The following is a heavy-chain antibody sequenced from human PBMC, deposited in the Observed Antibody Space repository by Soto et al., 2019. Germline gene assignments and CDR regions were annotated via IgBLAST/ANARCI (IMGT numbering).Heavy chain of an antibody. J-gene: IGHJ4*02. CDR2: IYPGDSDT. Sequence: GESLKLSCTGSGYSFTDYWIGWVRQMPGKRLEWMGIIYPGDSDTRYSPSFQGQVTFSADTSINTAYLQWRSLKASDTAIYYCARRTLITLVRGVNFFDFWGPGTLVTVSS. V-gene: IGHV5-51*01. CDR3: ARRTLITLVRGVNFFDF. CDR1: GYSFTDYW. D-gene: IGHD3-10*01.